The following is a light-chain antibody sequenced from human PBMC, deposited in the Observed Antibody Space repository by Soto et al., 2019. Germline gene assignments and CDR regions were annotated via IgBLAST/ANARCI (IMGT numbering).Light chain of an antibody. V-gene: IGLV2-14*01. CDR1: SSDVDGYSY. CDR3: ASYTTSSTYV. J-gene: IGLJ1*01. Sequence: QSALTQPASVSGSPGQWIAISCTGTSSDVDGYSYVSWYQQQPGKAPKLVISDVSNRPSGVSDRFSGSKSGNTASLTISGLQTEDEADYYCASYTTSSTYVFGTGTKVTVL. CDR2: DVS.